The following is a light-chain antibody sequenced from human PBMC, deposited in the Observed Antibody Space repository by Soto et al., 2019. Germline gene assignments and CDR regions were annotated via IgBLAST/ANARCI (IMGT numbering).Light chain of an antibody. Sequence: EIVLTQSPATLSLSPGERATLSCRASQSVSSYLAWYQQKPGQAPRLLIYDASNRATGIPARFSGSGSGTDFTLTISSLEPEDFAVYYCQQRSNGYTFGQGTKLEIE. CDR3: QQRSNGYT. J-gene: IGKJ2*01. V-gene: IGKV3-11*01. CDR1: QSVSSY. CDR2: DAS.